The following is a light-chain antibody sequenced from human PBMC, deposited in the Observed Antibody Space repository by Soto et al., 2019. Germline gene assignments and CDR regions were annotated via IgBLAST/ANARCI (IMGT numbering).Light chain of an antibody. Sequence: VLTQSPGTLSLSPGERATLSCRASQSVSSSYLAWYQQKPGQAPRLLIYGASSRATGIPDRFSGSGSGTDFTLTISRLEPEDFAVYYCQRYGSSPRTFGQGTKVDVK. CDR1: QSVSSSY. V-gene: IGKV3-20*01. CDR3: QRYGSSPRT. CDR2: GAS. J-gene: IGKJ1*01.